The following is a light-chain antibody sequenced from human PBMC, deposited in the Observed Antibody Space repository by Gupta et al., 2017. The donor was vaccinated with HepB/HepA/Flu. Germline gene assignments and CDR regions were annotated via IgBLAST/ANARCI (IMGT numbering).Light chain of an antibody. Sequence: EIVMTQSPATLSVSPGERATLSCRASQSVSSNLAWYQQKPGQAPRLLIYGASTRATGIPARFSGRGSGTEFTLTISSLQSEEFAVYYWQQDNNWLSFGGGTKVEIK. V-gene: IGKV3-15*01. CDR2: GAS. CDR3: QQDNNWLS. CDR1: QSVSSN. J-gene: IGKJ4*01.